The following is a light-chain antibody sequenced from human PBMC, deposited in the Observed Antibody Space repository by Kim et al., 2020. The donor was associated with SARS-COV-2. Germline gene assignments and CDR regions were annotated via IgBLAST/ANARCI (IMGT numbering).Light chain of an antibody. CDR1: QDLNTY. J-gene: IGKJ5*01. V-gene: IGKV1-39*01. CDR2: AAS. CDR3: QQSYSTPI. Sequence: DSQLTQSPSSLSASVGDRVTITCRTSQDLNTYLNWYQQKPGKAPKLLIYAASSLQNGVPSRFSGNTSGTHFTLTINSLQPEDFATYYCQQSYSTPIFGQGTRLETK.